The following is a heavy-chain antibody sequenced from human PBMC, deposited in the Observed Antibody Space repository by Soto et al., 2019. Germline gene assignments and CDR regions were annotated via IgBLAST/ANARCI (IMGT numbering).Heavy chain of an antibody. Sequence: SVKVSCKASGGTFGSYAISWVRQAPGQGLEWMGGIIPIFGTANYAQKFQGRVTITADESTSTAYMELSSLRSEDTAVYYCARDAGMTTGFDYWGQGTLVTVSS. CDR1: GGTFGSYA. D-gene: IGHD4-4*01. J-gene: IGHJ4*02. CDR3: ARDAGMTTGFDY. CDR2: IIPIFGTA. V-gene: IGHV1-69*13.